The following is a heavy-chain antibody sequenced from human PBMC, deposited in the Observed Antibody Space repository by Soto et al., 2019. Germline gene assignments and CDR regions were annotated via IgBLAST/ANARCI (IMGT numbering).Heavy chain of an antibody. Sequence: GGSLRLSCAVSGFSFNNYAMNWVRLAPGKGLEWVSSISGGGTGTYSADAVRGRFTISSDKSRNTVYLQMSSLRAEDTAVHYCAKGHYYDNVGNWVANQAFDSWGQGSLVTVSS. V-gene: IGHV3-23*01. J-gene: IGHJ4*02. CDR3: AKGHYYDNVGNWVANQAFDS. CDR2: ISGGGTGT. CDR1: GFSFNNYA. D-gene: IGHD3-22*01.